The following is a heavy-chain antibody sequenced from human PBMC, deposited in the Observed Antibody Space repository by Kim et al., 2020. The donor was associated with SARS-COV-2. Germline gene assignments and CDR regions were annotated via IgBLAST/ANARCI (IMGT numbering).Heavy chain of an antibody. J-gene: IGHJ4*02. D-gene: IGHD5-18*01. CDR3: ARPSGGYSYGVFDY. V-gene: IGHV3-7*04. Sequence: DSVKGRSTHSRDNAKNSLYLQMNSLRAEDTAVYYCARPSGGYSYGVFDYWGQGTLVTVSS.